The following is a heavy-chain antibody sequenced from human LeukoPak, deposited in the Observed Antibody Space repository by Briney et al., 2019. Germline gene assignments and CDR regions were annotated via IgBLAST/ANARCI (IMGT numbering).Heavy chain of an antibody. CDR3: ARDHTSSSYGWYYYYYYGMDV. CDR1: GFTFSSYW. J-gene: IGHJ6*02. D-gene: IGHD5-18*01. V-gene: IGHV3-7*01. Sequence: GGSLRLSCAASGFTFSSYWMSWVRQAPGKGLEWVANIKQDGSEKYYVDSVKGRFTISRDNAKNSLYLQMNSLRAEDTAVYYCARDHTSSSYGWYYYYYYGMDVWGQGTTVTVSS. CDR2: IKQDGSEK.